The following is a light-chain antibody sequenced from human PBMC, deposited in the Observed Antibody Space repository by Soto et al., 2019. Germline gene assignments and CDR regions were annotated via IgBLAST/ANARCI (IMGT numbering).Light chain of an antibody. Sequence: EIVLTQSPGTLSLAPGERATLSCRASQNVRGTYLGWYQQKPGQAPRLLIYDASRGATGIPDRFSGSGSGTDFTLTISRLEPEDYAVYYCQQYGSSPGTFGQGTKVDIK. CDR3: QQYGSSPGT. CDR2: DAS. V-gene: IGKV3-20*01. CDR1: QNVRGTY. J-gene: IGKJ1*01.